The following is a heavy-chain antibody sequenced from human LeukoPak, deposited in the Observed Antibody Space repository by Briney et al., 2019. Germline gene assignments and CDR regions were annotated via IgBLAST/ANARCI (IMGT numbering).Heavy chain of an antibody. J-gene: IGHJ5*02. D-gene: IGHD1-26*01. Sequence: SETLSLTCTVSGGSISSGGYYWSWIRQHPGKGLEWIGEINHSGSTNYNPSLKSRVTISVDTSKNQFSLKLSSVTAADTAVYYCARGVGATTWGQGTLVTVSS. CDR2: INHSGST. V-gene: IGHV4-31*03. CDR1: GGSISSGGYY. CDR3: ARGVGATT.